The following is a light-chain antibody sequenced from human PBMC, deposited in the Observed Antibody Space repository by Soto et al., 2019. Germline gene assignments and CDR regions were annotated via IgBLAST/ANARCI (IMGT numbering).Light chain of an antibody. Sequence: QMTQSPSTLSASVGDRVTITCRASQSISNWLAWYQQKPGKAPNLLIYRASTLQSGVPSRFSGSGYETEFTLTITSLQPDDFATYYCQQYDSYITFGGGTKVEIK. CDR2: RAS. J-gene: IGKJ4*01. CDR3: QQYDSYIT. CDR1: QSISNW. V-gene: IGKV1-5*03.